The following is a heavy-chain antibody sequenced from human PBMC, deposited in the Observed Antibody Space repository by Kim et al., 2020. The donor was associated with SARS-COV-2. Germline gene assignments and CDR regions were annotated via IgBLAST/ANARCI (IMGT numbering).Heavy chain of an antibody. D-gene: IGHD6-13*01. CDR3: VGSSWFPNFDY. CDR1: GGSISSYY. V-gene: IGHV4-59*01. J-gene: IGHJ4*02. Sequence: SETLSLTCTVSGGSISSYYWSWIRQPPGKGLEWIGYIYYSGSTNYNPSLKSRVTISVDTSKNQFSLKLSSVTAADTAVYYCVGSSWFPNFDYWGQGTLVTVSS. CDR2: IYYSGST.